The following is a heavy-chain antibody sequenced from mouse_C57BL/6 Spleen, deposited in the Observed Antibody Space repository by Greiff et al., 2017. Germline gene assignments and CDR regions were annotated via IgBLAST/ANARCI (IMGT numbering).Heavy chain of an antibody. D-gene: IGHD2-2*01. CDR2: IDPSDSYT. V-gene: IGHV1-59*01. J-gene: IGHJ4*01. CDR3: ARLGLRRGMDY. Sequence: QVQLQQPGAELVRPGTSVKLSCKASGYTFTSYWMHWVKQRPGQGLEWIGVIDPSDSYTNYNQKFKGKATLTVDTSSSTAYMQLSSLTSEDSAVYYCARLGLRRGMDYWGQGTSVTVSS. CDR1: GYTFTSYW.